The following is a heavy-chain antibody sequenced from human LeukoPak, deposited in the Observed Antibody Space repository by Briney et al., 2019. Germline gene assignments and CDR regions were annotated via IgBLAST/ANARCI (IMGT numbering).Heavy chain of an antibody. Sequence: GASVKVSCKASGYTFTGYYMHWVRQAPGRGFEWMGWINPNSGGTNYAQKFQGRVTMTRDTSISTAYMELSRLRSDDTAVYYCARTPLIGSVLIDYWGQGTLVTVSS. V-gene: IGHV1-2*02. CDR3: ARTPLIGSVLIDY. J-gene: IGHJ4*02. D-gene: IGHD6-25*01. CDR1: GYTFTGYY. CDR2: INPNSGGT.